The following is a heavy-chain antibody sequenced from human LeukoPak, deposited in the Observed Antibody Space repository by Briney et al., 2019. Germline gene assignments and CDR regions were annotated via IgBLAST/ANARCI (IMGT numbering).Heavy chain of an antibody. Sequence: GESLKISCKGSGYSFTSYWIGWVRQMPGKGLEWMGIIYPGDSDTRYSPSFQGQVTISADKSISTAYLQWSSLKASDTAMYYCAGVAATPGDPTPDNNWFDPWGQGTLVTVSS. CDR2: IYPGDSDT. CDR3: AGVAATPGDPTPDNNWFDP. D-gene: IGHD2-15*01. V-gene: IGHV5-51*01. J-gene: IGHJ5*02. CDR1: GYSFTSYW.